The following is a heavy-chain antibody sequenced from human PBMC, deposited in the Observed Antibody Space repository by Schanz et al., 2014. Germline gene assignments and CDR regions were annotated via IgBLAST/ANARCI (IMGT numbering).Heavy chain of an antibody. V-gene: IGHV1-46*03. CDR1: GYTFVSYS. Sequence: QVQLVQSGAEVKKPGASVKVSCKASGYTFVSYSMHWVRQAPGQGLEWMGIVNPSVRGTHFAREFQGRVTVTSDTSTSTVYMELGGLRSEDTAVYYCAGAFDSSGYYFDYWGQGTLVTVSS. CDR2: VNPSVRGT. D-gene: IGHD3-22*01. J-gene: IGHJ4*02. CDR3: AGAFDSSGYYFDY.